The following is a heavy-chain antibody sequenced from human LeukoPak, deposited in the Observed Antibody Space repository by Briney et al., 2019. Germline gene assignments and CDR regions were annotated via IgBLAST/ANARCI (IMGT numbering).Heavy chain of an antibody. CDR3: ARQGRYMAASGTPNFDY. V-gene: IGHV4-4*07. D-gene: IGHD6-13*01. CDR1: GGSISSYY. Sequence: PSETLSLTCSVSGGSISSYYWSWIRQPAGKGLEWIGRIYTSGDANSNPSLKSRVTISVDTSKNQFSLRLSSVTAADTAVYYCARQGRYMAASGTPNFDYWGQGTLVTVSS. CDR2: IYTSGDA. J-gene: IGHJ4*02.